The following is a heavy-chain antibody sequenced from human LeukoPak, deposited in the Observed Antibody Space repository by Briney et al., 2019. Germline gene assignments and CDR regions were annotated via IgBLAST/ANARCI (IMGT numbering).Heavy chain of an antibody. CDR2: IYHSGST. Sequence: SETLSLTCAVSGGSISSSNWWSWVRQPPGKGLEWIGEIYHSGSTNYNPSLRSRVTISVDKSKNQFSLKLSSVTAADTAVFYCARDKSAGADTGSSFYYWGQGALVTVSS. CDR3: ARDKSAGADTGSSFYY. J-gene: IGHJ4*02. V-gene: IGHV4-4*02. CDR1: GGSISSSNW. D-gene: IGHD3-10*01.